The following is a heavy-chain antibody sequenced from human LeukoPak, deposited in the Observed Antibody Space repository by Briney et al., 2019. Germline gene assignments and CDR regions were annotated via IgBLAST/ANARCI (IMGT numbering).Heavy chain of an antibody. J-gene: IGHJ4*02. CDR1: GGSISSYY. V-gene: IGHV4-59*01. CDR2: INYSGNT. Sequence: PSETLSHTRTLSGGSISSYYWSWIRQTPGKGLAWIGCINYSGNTDYSPSLKSRLTISVDTSKNQFSLRLRSVTAADTAVYYCARSSGWSFFDCWGRGSLLTV. CDR3: ARSSGWSFFDC. D-gene: IGHD6-19*01.